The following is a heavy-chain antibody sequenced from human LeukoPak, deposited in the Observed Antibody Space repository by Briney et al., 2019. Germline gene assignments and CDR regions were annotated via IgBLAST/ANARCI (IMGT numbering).Heavy chain of an antibody. D-gene: IGHD4-23*01. Sequence: SEXLSLTCTVSGGSISSYYWSWIRQPPGKGLEWIGYIYYSGSTNYNPSLTSRVTISVDTSKDQFSLKLSSVTAADTAVYYCARVVTLFDYYYYMDVWGKGTTVTVSS. J-gene: IGHJ6*03. CDR1: GGSISSYY. CDR2: IYYSGST. CDR3: ARVVTLFDYYYYMDV. V-gene: IGHV4-59*01.